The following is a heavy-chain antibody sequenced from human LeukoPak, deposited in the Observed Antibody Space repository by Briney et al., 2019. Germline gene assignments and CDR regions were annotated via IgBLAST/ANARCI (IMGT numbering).Heavy chain of an antibody. Sequence: ASVKVSCKASGYTFTSYDINWVRQATGQGREWMGWMNPNSGNTGYAQKFQGRVTMTRNTSISTAYMELSSLRSEDTAVYYCAVNYYDSSTRVAFDIWGQGTMVTVSS. CDR2: MNPNSGNT. D-gene: IGHD3-22*01. CDR3: AVNYYDSSTRVAFDI. CDR1: GYTFTSYD. J-gene: IGHJ3*02. V-gene: IGHV1-8*01.